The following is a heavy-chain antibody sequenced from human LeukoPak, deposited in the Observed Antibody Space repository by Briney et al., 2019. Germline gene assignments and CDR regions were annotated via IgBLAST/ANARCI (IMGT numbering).Heavy chain of an antibody. CDR2: ISSNGGST. J-gene: IGHJ4*02. Sequence: GGSLRLSCAASGFTFSSYAMHWVRQAPGKGLEYVSAISSNGGSTYCANSVKGRFTISRDNSKNTLYLQMGSLRAEDMAVYYCARDGGIAVAGGLDYWGQGTLVTVSS. D-gene: IGHD6-19*01. V-gene: IGHV3-64*01. CDR3: ARDGGIAVAGGLDY. CDR1: GFTFSSYA.